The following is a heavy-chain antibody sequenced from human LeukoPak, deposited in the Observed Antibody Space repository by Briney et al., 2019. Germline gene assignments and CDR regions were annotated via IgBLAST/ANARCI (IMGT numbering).Heavy chain of an antibody. D-gene: IGHD4-17*01. CDR2: IIPILGIA. V-gene: IGHV1-69*04. CDR3: ARAPPNHDYGVASSDWYFDL. J-gene: IGHJ2*01. Sequence: SVKVSCKASGGTFSSYAISWVRQAPGQGLEWMGRIIPILGIANYAQKFQGRVTITADKSTSTAYMELSSLRSEDTAVYYCARAPPNHDYGVASSDWYFDLWGRGTLVTVSS. CDR1: GGTFSSYA.